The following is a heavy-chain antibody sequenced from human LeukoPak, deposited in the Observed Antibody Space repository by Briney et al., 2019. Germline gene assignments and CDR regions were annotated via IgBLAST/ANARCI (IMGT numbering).Heavy chain of an antibody. J-gene: IGHJ5*02. D-gene: IGHD2-15*01. CDR1: GFTFSSYG. CDR3: AKDLRPYCSGGSCYLNWFDP. CDR2: TSYDGSNK. Sequence: GGSLRLSCAASGFTFSSYGMHWVRQAPGKGLEWVAVTSYDGSNKYYADSVKGRFTISRDNSKNTLYLQMNSLRAEDTAVYYCAKDLRPYCSGGSCYLNWFDPWGQGTLVTVSS. V-gene: IGHV3-30*18.